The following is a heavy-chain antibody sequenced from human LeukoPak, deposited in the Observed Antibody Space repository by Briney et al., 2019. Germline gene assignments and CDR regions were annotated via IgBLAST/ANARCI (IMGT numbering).Heavy chain of an antibody. D-gene: IGHD1-26*01. CDR3: ARDRWELPYYFDY. CDR2: LNSSGGST. V-gene: IGHV1-46*01. J-gene: IGHJ4*02. Sequence: RASVKVSCETSGYIFTDYYIHWVRQAPGQGLEWMGILNSSGGSTTYAQKFQGRITMTRDASTSTVYMELRSLRSEDTAVYYCARDRWELPYYFDYWGQGTLVTVSS. CDR1: GYIFTDYY.